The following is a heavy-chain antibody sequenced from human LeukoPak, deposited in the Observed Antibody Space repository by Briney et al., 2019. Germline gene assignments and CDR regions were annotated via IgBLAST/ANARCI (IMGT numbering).Heavy chain of an antibody. D-gene: IGHD2-21*02. Sequence: PGRSLRLSCAASGFTFDDYGMSWVRQAPGKGLEWVSGINWNGGSTGYADSVKGRFTISRDNAKNSLYLKMNSLRAEDTALYCCARGLKVVVTALGYWGQGTLVTVSS. V-gene: IGHV3-20*04. CDR2: INWNGGST. CDR3: ARGLKVVVTALGY. CDR1: GFTFDDYG. J-gene: IGHJ4*02.